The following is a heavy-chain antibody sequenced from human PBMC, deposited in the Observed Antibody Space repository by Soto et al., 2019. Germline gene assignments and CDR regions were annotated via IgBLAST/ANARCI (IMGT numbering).Heavy chain of an antibody. J-gene: IGHJ4*02. V-gene: IGHV1-69*08. D-gene: IGHD4-17*01. CDR2: IIPILGIA. CDR3: ARDRGDYGAFN. CDR1: GGTFSSYT. Sequence: QVQLVQSGAEVKKPGSSVKVSCKASGGTFSSYTISWVRQAPGQGLEWMGRIIPILGIANYAQKFQGRVTXTXXKATSTAYMELSSLRSEDTAVYYCARDRGDYGAFNWGQGTLVTVSS.